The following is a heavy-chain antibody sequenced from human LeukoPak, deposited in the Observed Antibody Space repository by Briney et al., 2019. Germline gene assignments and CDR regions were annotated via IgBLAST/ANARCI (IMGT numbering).Heavy chain of an antibody. CDR3: ATGGLQAYYYGMDV. D-gene: IGHD5-24*01. J-gene: IGHJ6*02. CDR1: GGSFSGYY. Sequence: SETLSLTCAVYGGSFSGYYWSWIRQPPGKGLEWIGEINHSGSTNYNPSLKSRVTISVDTSKNQFSLKLCSVTAADTAVYYCATGGLQAYYYGMDVWGQGTTVTVSS. CDR2: INHSGST. V-gene: IGHV4-34*01.